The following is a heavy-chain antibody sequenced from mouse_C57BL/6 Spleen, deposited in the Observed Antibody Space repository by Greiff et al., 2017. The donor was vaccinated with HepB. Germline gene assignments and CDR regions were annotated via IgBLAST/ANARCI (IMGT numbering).Heavy chain of an antibody. D-gene: IGHD4-1*01. CDR1: GYTFTSYT. J-gene: IGHJ4*01. Sequence: QVQLKQSGAELARPGASVKMSCKASGYTFTSYTMHWVKQRPGQGLEWIGYINPSSGYTKYNQKFKDKATLTADKSSSTAYMQLSSLTSEDSAVYYCARWTNWDEGYAMDYWGQGTSVTVSS. CDR2: INPSSGYT. CDR3: ARWTNWDEGYAMDY. V-gene: IGHV1-4*01.